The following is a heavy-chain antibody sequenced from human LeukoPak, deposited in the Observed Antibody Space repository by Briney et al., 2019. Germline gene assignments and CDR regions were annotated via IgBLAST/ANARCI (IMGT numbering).Heavy chain of an antibody. J-gene: IGHJ4*02. CDR2: IYYSGST. V-gene: IGHV4-59*01. Sequence: SETLSLTCTVSRGSISSYYWSWIRQPPGKGLEWIGYIYYSGSTNYNPSLKSRVTISVDTSKNQFSLKLSSVTAADTAVYYCARVIAAAYYFDYWGQGTLVTVSS. CDR1: RGSISSYY. D-gene: IGHD6-13*01. CDR3: ARVIAAAYYFDY.